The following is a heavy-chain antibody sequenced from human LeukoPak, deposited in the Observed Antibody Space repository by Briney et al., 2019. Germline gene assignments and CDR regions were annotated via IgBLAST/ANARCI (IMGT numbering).Heavy chain of an antibody. V-gene: IGHV3-21*01. J-gene: IGHJ6*02. D-gene: IGHD3-22*01. Sequence: GALRLSCAASGFTFSSYSMNWVRQAPGKGLEWVSSISSSSSYIYYADSVKGRFTISRDNAKNSLYLQMNSLRAEDTAVYYCARSGYDSSGYYYGWGQGTTVTVSS. CDR2: ISSSSSYI. CDR1: GFTFSSYS. CDR3: ARSGYDSSGYYYG.